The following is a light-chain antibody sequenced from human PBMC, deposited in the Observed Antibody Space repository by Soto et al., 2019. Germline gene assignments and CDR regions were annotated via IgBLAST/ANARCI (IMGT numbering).Light chain of an antibody. Sequence: IQMTQSPSSVSASVGDRVTITCRASQDISNWLAWYQQKPGKAPKLLIYVAPNLKRGVPSRFSGSGSVTEFTLAITGLQPDDCPTYYCQQAKSFPYSFDQGIKLDIK. CDR2: VAP. CDR3: QQAKSFPYS. CDR1: QDISNW. V-gene: IGKV1-12*01. J-gene: IGKJ2*01.